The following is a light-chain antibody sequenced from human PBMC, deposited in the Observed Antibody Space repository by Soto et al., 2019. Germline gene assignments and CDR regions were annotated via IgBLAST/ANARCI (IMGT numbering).Light chain of an antibody. CDR2: ESS. CDR1: SSNIGAEYD. Sequence: QSVLTQPSSVSGAPGQTVTTSCTGSSSNIGAEYDVHWYQQLPGGAPKLLIYESSDRLSGVPDRFSGSKSGASASLAITGLQAEDEANYYCQSYDSSLSVVVFGGGTKVTVL. CDR3: QSYDSSLSVVV. J-gene: IGLJ2*01. V-gene: IGLV1-40*01.